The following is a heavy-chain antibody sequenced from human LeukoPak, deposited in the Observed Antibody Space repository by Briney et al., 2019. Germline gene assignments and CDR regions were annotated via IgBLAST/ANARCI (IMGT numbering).Heavy chain of an antibody. Sequence: GGSLRLSCAACGFTFSSYSMNWVRRARGKGLEWVSSISSSSRYIYYADSVKGRFTISRDNAKNSLYLQMNSLRAEDTAVYYCARTSTVAGAVRYWGQGTLVTVSS. J-gene: IGHJ4*02. CDR1: GFTFSSYS. D-gene: IGHD6-19*01. V-gene: IGHV3-21*01. CDR3: ARTSTVAGAVRY. CDR2: ISSSSRYI.